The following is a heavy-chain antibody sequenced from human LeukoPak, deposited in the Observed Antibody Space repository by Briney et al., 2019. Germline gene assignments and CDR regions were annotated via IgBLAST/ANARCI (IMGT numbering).Heavy chain of an antibody. Sequence: GGSLRLSCAASGFTFSSNWMSWVRQAPGKGLEWVANIKQDGSEQYYVDSVKGRFTISRDNAKNSLYLQMNSLRAEDTAVYYCARDPYCSSTSCYPYWGQGTLVTVSS. D-gene: IGHD2-2*01. CDR2: IKQDGSEQ. V-gene: IGHV3-7*01. J-gene: IGHJ4*02. CDR1: GFTFSSNW. CDR3: ARDPYCSSTSCYPY.